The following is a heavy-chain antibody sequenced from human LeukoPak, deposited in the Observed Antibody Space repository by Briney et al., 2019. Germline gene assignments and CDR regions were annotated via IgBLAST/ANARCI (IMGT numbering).Heavy chain of an antibody. V-gene: IGHV3-23*01. CDR2: ISGSVGST. CDR1: GFTFSSYA. CDR3: AKMDYYDSSGYPPVDY. J-gene: IGHJ4*02. Sequence: GGSLRLSCAASGFTFSSYAMSWVRQAPGQGLEWVSAISGSVGSTYYADSVKGRFTISRDNSKNTLYLQMNSLRAEDTAVYYCAKMDYYDSSGYPPVDYWGQGTLVTVSS. D-gene: IGHD3-22*01.